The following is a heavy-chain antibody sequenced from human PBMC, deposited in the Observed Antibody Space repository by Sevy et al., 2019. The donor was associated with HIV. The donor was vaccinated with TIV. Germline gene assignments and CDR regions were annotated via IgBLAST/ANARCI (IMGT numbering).Heavy chain of an antibody. CDR3: TTASWSQEDYYNY. V-gene: IGHV3-15*01. D-gene: IGHD6-13*01. CDR1: GFTFSNAW. CDR2: IKGKIYDGTI. Sequence: GGSLRLSCAASGFTFSNAWMSWVRQAPGKGLDWVGRIKGKIYDGTIDYAAPVKGRFSISRDDSKNTLYLQMNSLKTEATAVYYCTTASWSQEDYYNYWGQGTLVTVSS. J-gene: IGHJ4*02.